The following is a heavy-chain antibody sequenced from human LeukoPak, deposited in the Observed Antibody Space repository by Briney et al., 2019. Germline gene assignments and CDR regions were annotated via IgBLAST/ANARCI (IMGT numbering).Heavy chain of an antibody. CDR3: ARGGCGGDCHDAFDI. V-gene: IGHV1-2*02. J-gene: IGHJ3*02. Sequence: GASVKVSCKASGYTFTGYYMHWVRQAPGQGLEWMGWINPNSGGTNYAQKFQGRVTMTRDTSISTAYMELSRLRSDDTAVYYCARGGCGGDCHDAFDIWGQGTMVTVSS. CDR1: GYTFTGYY. D-gene: IGHD2-21*01. CDR2: INPNSGGT.